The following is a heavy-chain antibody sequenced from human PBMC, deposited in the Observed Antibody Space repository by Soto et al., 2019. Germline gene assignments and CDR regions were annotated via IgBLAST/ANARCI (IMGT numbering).Heavy chain of an antibody. V-gene: IGHV4-31*03. CDR3: ARGSFSSSSSWFDP. Sequence: SETLSLTCTVSGGSISSGGYYWSWIRQRPGKGLEWIGYIYYSGRTYYNPSLHSRVSIAVDTTENQFSLKLTSVTAADTSVYYCARGSFSSSSSWFDPWGRGTLVTV. CDR2: IYYSGRT. J-gene: IGHJ5*02. D-gene: IGHD6-6*01. CDR1: GGSISSGGYY.